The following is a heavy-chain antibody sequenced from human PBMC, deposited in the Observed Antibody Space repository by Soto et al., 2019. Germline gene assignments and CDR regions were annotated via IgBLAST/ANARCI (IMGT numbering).Heavy chain of an antibody. J-gene: IGHJ5*02. CDR2: ISGSGGST. CDR3: AGSRGCSSTSCYFWVDP. D-gene: IGHD2-2*01. Sequence: LRLSCAASGFSFSSYAMSWVRQAPGKGLEWVSTISGSGGSTYYADSVKGRFTISRDNSRNTLYLQMNSLRDEDTAVYYCAGSRGCSSTSCYFWVDPWGQGALVTVSS. V-gene: IGHV3-23*01. CDR1: GFSFSSYA.